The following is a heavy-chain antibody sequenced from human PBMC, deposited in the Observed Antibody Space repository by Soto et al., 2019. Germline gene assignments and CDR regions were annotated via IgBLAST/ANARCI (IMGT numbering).Heavy chain of an antibody. CDR1: GYTFTSYG. D-gene: IGHD6-19*01. Sequence: QVQLVQSGAEVKKPGASVKVSCKASGYTFTSYGISWVRQAPGQGLEWMGWISAYNGNTNYAQKLQGRVTMTTDTTTSTAYMELRSLRSDDTVVYYCARVLVVSQWLIRWFDPWGQGTLVTVSS. J-gene: IGHJ5*02. V-gene: IGHV1-18*01. CDR2: ISAYNGNT. CDR3: ARVLVVSQWLIRWFDP.